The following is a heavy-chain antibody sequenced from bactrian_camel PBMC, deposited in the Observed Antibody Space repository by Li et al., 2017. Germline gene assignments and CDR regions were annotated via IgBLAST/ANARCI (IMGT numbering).Heavy chain of an antibody. CDR3: AEGRGSRGEHCYSLNY. Sequence: HVQLVESGGGSVQVGGSLRLSCAASGNTYTSSCMGWFRQAPGKKRERVARIDSDGAIRYADSVKGRFTIAKGQAKHTLYLQMNSLKPDDTATYYCAEGRGSRGEHCYSLNYWGQGTQVTVS. V-gene: IGHV3S53*01. J-gene: IGHJ4*01. D-gene: IGHD6*01. CDR2: IDSDGAI. CDR1: GNTYTSSC.